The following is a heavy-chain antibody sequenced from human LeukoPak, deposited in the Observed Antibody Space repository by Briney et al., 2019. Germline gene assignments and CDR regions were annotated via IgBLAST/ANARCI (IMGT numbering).Heavy chain of an antibody. CDR1: GFTFSSNW. CDR2: INTDGSST. V-gene: IGHV3-74*01. CDR3: ARDTTS. J-gene: IGHJ5*02. Sequence: GGSLRLSCAAPGFTFSSNWMHWVRQAPGKGLVWVSRINTDGSSTTYAGSVKGRFTISRDNAKNTLYLQMNSLRDEDTAVYYCARDTTSWGQGTLVTVSS. D-gene: IGHD1-1*01.